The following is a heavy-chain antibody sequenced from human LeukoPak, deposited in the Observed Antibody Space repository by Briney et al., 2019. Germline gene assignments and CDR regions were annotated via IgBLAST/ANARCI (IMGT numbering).Heavy chain of an antibody. CDR2: IWYDGSNK. CDR3: ASSSGWSFDDDY. D-gene: IGHD6-19*01. CDR1: GFTFSSYG. J-gene: IGHJ4*02. V-gene: IGHV3-33*01. Sequence: PGGSLRLSCAASGFTFSSYGMHWVRQAPGKGLEWVAVIWYDGSNKYYADSVKGRFTISRDNSKNMLYLQMNSLRAEDTAVYYCASSSGWSFDDDYWGQGTLVTVSS.